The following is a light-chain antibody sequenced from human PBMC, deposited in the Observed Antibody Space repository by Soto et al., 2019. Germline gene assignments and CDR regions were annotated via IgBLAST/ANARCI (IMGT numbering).Light chain of an antibody. Sequence: DIQMTQSPSTLSGSVGYRVTITCLASQTISSWLAWYQQKPGKAPKLLIYKASTLKSGVPSRFSGSGSGTEFTLTISSLKNDDFATYYCQQYNSYRITFGQGTRLEIK. CDR2: KAS. V-gene: IGKV1-5*03. CDR1: QTISSW. J-gene: IGKJ5*01. CDR3: QQYNSYRIT.